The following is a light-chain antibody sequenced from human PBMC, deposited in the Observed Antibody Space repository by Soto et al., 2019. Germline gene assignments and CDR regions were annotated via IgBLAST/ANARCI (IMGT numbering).Light chain of an antibody. CDR3: HQRSNWPLT. CDR1: QSVNIY. CDR2: AAS. Sequence: EIVLTQSPATLSLSPGETATLSCRASQSVNIYLAWYQQKPGQAPRLLIYAASNRAAGVPTRFSGSGSGTDFTLTINSLEPEDFAVYYSHQRSNWPLTFGGGTKVEIK. J-gene: IGKJ4*01. V-gene: IGKV3-11*01.